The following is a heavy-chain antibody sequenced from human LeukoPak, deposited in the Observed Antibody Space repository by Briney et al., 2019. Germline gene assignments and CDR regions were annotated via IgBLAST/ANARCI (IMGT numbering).Heavy chain of an antibody. CDR3: ARCDFNSGSYYFDY. V-gene: IGHV1-46*01. D-gene: IGHD3-10*01. J-gene: IGHJ4*02. CDR2: IHPIGGST. Sequence: ASVKVSCKASGYIFTSHYIQWARQVPGQGLEWMGLIHPIGGSTTYAQRFQGRVTMTRDTATSTVYMELRSLRSEDTAIYYCARCDFNSGSYYFDYWGQESMVTVSS. CDR1: GYIFTSHY.